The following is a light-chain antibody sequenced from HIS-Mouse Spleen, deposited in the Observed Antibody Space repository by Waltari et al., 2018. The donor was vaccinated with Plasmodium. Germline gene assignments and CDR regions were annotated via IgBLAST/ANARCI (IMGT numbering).Light chain of an antibody. J-gene: IGLJ2*01. CDR3: SSYAGSNNLV. CDR2: EVS. Sequence: QSALTQPPSASGSPGQSVTISCTGTSSDVGGYNYVSWYQQHPGKAPKIMIYEVSNRPSGVPDRVSGAKSGNTASLTVSGLQAEDEADYYCSSYAGSNNLVFGGGTKLTVL. V-gene: IGLV2-8*01. CDR1: SSDVGGYNY.